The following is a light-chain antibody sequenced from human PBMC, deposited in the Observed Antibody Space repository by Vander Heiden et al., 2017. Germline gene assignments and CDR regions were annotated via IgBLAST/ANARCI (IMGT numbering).Light chain of an antibody. CDR2: DVS. CDR1: SSDVGGYNY. V-gene: IGLV2-11*01. Sequence: QSALTQPRSVSGSPGQSVTISCTGTSSDVGGYNYVSWYQQHPGKAPKLMIYDVSKRPSGVPDRFSGSKSGNTASLTISGRQAEDEADYYCCSYAGSYTWVFGGGTKLTGL. CDR3: CSYAGSYTWV. J-gene: IGLJ3*02.